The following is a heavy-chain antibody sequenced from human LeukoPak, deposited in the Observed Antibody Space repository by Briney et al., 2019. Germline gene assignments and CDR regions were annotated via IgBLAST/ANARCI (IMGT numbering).Heavy chain of an antibody. CDR1: GYTINSYG. J-gene: IGHJ4*02. CDR3: ARADMLGTPFVFAY. V-gene: IGHV1-2*02. Sequence: ASVTVSCKASGYTINSYGISWVRQAPGQGLEWMGWINPNSGGTNYSQRFQGRVTMTRDTSITTAYMELSSLRSDDTAVYYCARADMLGTPFVFAYWGQGTLVTVSS. D-gene: IGHD1-14*01. CDR2: INPNSGGT.